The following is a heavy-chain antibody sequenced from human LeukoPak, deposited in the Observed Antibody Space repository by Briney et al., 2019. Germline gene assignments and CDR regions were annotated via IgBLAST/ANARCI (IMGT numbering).Heavy chain of an antibody. CDR2: IYYSGTT. J-gene: IGHJ4*02. Sequence: PSETLSLTCTVSGGSITITNYYWGWIRQPPGKGLEWLGSIYYSGTTYNNPSLNSRVTISVDTSKSQFSLKLSSVTAADTAVFYCARHFWDGDSKFDNWGQGTLVTVSS. CDR1: GGSITITNYY. V-gene: IGHV4-39*01. D-gene: IGHD4-17*01. CDR3: ARHFWDGDSKFDN.